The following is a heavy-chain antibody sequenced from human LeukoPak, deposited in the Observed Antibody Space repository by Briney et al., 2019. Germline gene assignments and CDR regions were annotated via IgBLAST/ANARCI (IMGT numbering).Heavy chain of an antibody. Sequence: GGSLRLSCAASGFTFSSYGMSWVRQAPGKGLEWVSGISDNGGTSYYADSVKGRFTISRDNSKNTLYLQMNSLRAEDAAVYYCAKDRDTTAYYAFDYWGQGTLVTVSS. D-gene: IGHD3-22*01. CDR2: ISDNGGTS. CDR3: AKDRDTTAYYAFDY. CDR1: GFTFSSYG. V-gene: IGHV3-23*01. J-gene: IGHJ4*02.